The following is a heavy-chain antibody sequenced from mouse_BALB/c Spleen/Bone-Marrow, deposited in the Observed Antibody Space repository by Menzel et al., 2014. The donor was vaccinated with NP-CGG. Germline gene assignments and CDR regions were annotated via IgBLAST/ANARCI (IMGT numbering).Heavy chain of an antibody. Sequence: EVKLVESGGGLVKSGGSLKLSCASSGFSFNSYGMSWVRQTPEKRLEWVATISGGGSYTFYPDSVKGRFTISRDNAKNNLYLQLSSLRSEDTALYYCARHAYYDQTEVSFVYWGKGTLVTVS. CDR3: ARHAYYDQTEVSFVY. J-gene: IGHJ3*01. V-gene: IGHV5-9-2*01. CDR1: GFSFNSYG. CDR2: ISGGGSYT. D-gene: IGHD2-4*01.